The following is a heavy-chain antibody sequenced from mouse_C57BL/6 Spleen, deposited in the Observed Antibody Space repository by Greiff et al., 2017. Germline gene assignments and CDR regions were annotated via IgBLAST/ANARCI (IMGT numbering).Heavy chain of an antibody. V-gene: IGHV1-4*01. J-gene: IGHJ3*01. CDR3: ARSMPGKVFAY. D-gene: IGHD4-1*01. Sequence: QVQLQQSGAELARPGASVKMSCKASGYTFTSYTMHWVKQRPGQGLEWIGYINPSSGYTKYNQKFKDKATLTADKSSSTAYMQLSSLTSEDSAVYYCARSMPGKVFAYWGQGTLVTVSA. CDR2: INPSSGYT. CDR1: GYTFTSYT.